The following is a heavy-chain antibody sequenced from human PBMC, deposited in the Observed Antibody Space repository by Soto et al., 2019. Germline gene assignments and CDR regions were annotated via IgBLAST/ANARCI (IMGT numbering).Heavy chain of an antibody. CDR3: AGGLDYGGGFLNYNYGMDV. J-gene: IGHJ6*02. CDR1: GGSISSYY. V-gene: IGHV4-59*01. CDR2: IYYSGST. Sequence: SETLSLTCTVSGGSISSYYWSWIRQPPGKGLEWIGYIYYSGSTNYNPSLKSRVTISVDTSKNQFSLKLSSVTAADTAVYYCAGGLDYGGGFLNYNYGMDVWGQGTTVTVSS. D-gene: IGHD4-17*01.